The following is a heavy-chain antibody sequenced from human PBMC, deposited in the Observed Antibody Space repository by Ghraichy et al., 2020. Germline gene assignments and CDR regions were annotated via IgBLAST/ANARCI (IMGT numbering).Heavy chain of an antibody. CDR2: INHSGST. CDR1: GGSFSGYY. CDR3: ARGGGSGWYIDY. Sequence: SETLSLTCAVYGGSFSGYYWSWIRQPPGKGLEWIGEINHSGSTNYNPSLKSRVTISVDTSKNQFSLKLSSVTAADTAVYYCARGGGSGWYIDYWGQGTLVPVSS. V-gene: IGHV4-34*01. J-gene: IGHJ4*02. D-gene: IGHD6-19*01.